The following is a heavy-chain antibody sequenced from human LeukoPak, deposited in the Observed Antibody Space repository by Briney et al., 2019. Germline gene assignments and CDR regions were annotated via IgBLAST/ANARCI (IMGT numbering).Heavy chain of an antibody. V-gene: IGHV1-18*01. CDR3: ARGSSWFGTIDY. CDR1: GYTFTSYG. J-gene: IGHJ4*02. Sequence: ASVKISCKASGYTFTSYGINWVRQAPGQGLEWMGWISAYNGNTNYAQKVQGRVTMTTDTSTSTAYMEVRSLRSDDTAVYYCARGSSWFGTIDYWGQGTLVTVSS. CDR2: ISAYNGNT. D-gene: IGHD6-13*01.